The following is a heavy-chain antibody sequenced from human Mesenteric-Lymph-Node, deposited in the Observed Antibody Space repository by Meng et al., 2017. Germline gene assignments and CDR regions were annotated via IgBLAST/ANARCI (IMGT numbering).Heavy chain of an antibody. CDR3: STGKYPSSLQF. J-gene: IGHJ1*01. CDR1: GFTYSKAW. Sequence: VQLVESVRGLVKPGESLRLSCAASGFTYSKAWLNWVRQAPGKGLEWVARIKSKTDGGTTDYAAPVKGRFTISRDDSKNTLYLQMSSLKPEDTAVYFCSTGKYPSSLQFWGQGTLVTVSS. V-gene: IGHV3-15*01. CDR2: IKSKTDGGTT. D-gene: IGHD6-13*01.